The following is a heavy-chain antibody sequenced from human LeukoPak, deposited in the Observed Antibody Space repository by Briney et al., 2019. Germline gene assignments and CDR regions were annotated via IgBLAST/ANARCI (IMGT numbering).Heavy chain of an antibody. V-gene: IGHV4-39*01. CDR2: IYYSGST. CDR3: ARHGTTVVTFSFDY. J-gene: IGHJ4*02. CDR1: GGSISSSSYY. Sequence: SETLSLTCTVSGGSISSSSYYWGWIRQPPGTGLEWIGSIYYSGSTYYNPSLKSRVTISVDTSKNQFSLKLSSVTAADTAVYYCARHGTTVVTFSFDYWGQGTLVTVSS. D-gene: IGHD4-23*01.